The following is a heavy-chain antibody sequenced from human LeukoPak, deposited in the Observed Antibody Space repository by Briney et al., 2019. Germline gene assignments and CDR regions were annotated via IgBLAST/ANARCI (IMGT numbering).Heavy chain of an antibody. J-gene: IGHJ4*02. D-gene: IGHD3-22*01. CDR1: GGSISSYY. V-gene: IGHV4-59*01. CDR3: ARAAGTYYYDTSGYYRPDHYFDY. Sequence: PSETLSLTCTVSGGSISSYYWSWIRQPPGKGLEWIGYIYYSGSTNYNPSLKSRVTISVDTSKNQFSLKVSSVTAADTAVYYCARAAGTYYYDTSGYYRPDHYFDYWGKGTLVTVSS. CDR2: IYYSGST.